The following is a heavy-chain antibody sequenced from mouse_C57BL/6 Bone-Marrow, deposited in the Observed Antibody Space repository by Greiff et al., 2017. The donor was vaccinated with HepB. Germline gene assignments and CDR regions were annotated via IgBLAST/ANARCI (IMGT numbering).Heavy chain of an antibody. CDR1: GFTFSDYC. V-gene: IGHV5-17*01. CDR3: TRLRYFYAMGY. CDR2: ISSGSSTI. Sequence: EVHLVESGGGLVKPGGSLKLSCAASGFTFSDYCMYWVRQTPEKGLEWVAYISSGSSTIYYADTVKGRFTISRDNAKNTLSLQMTSLRSEDTAMYYCTRLRYFYAMGYWGQGTSVTVSS. J-gene: IGHJ4*01.